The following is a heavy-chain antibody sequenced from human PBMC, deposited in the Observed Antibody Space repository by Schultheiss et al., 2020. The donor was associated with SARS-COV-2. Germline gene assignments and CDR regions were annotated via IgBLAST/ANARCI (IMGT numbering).Heavy chain of an antibody. CDR3: ARGEEGYSYGYFWYFDL. Sequence: SETLSLTCTVSGGSISSSSYYWGWIRQPPGKGLEWIGSIYYSGSTYYNPSLKSRVTISVDTSKNQFSLKLSSVTAADTAVYYCARGEEGYSYGYFWYFDLWGRGTLVTVSS. CDR2: IYYSGST. D-gene: IGHD5-18*01. CDR1: GGSISSSSYY. J-gene: IGHJ2*01. V-gene: IGHV4-39*01.